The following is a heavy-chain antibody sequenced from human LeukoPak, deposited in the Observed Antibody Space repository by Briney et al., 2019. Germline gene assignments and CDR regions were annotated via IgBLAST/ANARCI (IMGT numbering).Heavy chain of an antibody. Sequence: ASVKVSCKASGYIFTRYYLHWVRQALRQGLEWMGRINPNTGYTDYSYNFQGRVALTRDTSINTAYMEVTRLTSDDAAVYFCAVTRDYGDYYFDSWGLGTLVTVSS. CDR1: GYIFTRYY. V-gene: IGHV1-2*06. J-gene: IGHJ4*02. CDR3: AVTRDYGDYYFDS. CDR2: INPNTGYT. D-gene: IGHD4-17*01.